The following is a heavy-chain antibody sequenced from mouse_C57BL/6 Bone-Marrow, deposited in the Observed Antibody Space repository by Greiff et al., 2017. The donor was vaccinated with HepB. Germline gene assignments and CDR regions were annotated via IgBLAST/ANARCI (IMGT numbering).Heavy chain of an antibody. CDR2: IWSGGST. D-gene: IGHD2-4*01. J-gene: IGHJ3*01. CDR3: ARIQGGGLRRGFAY. Sequence: QVQLQQSGPGLVQPSQSLSITCTVSGFSLTSYGVHWVRQSPGKGLEWLGVIWSGGSTDYNAAFISRLSISKDNSKSQVFFKMNSLQADDTAIYYCARIQGGGLRRGFAYWGQGTLVTVSA. V-gene: IGHV2-2*01. CDR1: GFSLTSYG.